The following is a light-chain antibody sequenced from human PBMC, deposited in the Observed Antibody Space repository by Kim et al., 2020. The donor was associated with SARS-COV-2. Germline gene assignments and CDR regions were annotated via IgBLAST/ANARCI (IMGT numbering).Light chain of an antibody. CDR1: QSLSSAY. V-gene: IGKV3-20*01. J-gene: IGKJ1*01. Sequence: PGARATSSSRASQSLSSAYIAWYHHNPGQAPRLLVFGASGRATGIPDRFSGSGSGTDFTLSISRLEPEDFGVYYCQQYGDAPRTFGQGTKVDIK. CDR3: QQYGDAPRT. CDR2: GAS.